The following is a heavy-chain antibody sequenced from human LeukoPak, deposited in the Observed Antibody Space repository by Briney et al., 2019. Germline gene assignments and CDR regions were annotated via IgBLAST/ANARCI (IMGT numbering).Heavy chain of an antibody. Sequence: PGRSLRLSCAASGFTFSSYGMHRVRQAPGKGLEWVAVIWYDGSNKYHADSVKGRFTISRDNSKNTLYLQMNSLRAEDTAVYYCARVNCGGDCYRYYFDYWGQGTLVTVSS. CDR2: IWYDGSNK. D-gene: IGHD2-21*02. V-gene: IGHV3-33*08. CDR1: GFTFSSYG. CDR3: ARVNCGGDCYRYYFDY. J-gene: IGHJ4*02.